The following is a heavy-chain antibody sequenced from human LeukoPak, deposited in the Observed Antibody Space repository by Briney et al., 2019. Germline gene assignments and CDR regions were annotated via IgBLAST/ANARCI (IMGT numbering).Heavy chain of an antibody. Sequence: GGSLRLSCAASGLSFSSYEVNWVRQAPGKGLEWVSYISDRGTTIYYADSVKGRFTISRNNARNSVFLQMDSLTAEDTAVYYCVRDSCSGGSCYYGMDVWGQGTTVVVSS. D-gene: IGHD2-15*01. CDR3: VRDSCSGGSCYYGMDV. CDR2: ISDRGTTI. J-gene: IGHJ6*02. V-gene: IGHV3-48*03. CDR1: GLSFSSYE.